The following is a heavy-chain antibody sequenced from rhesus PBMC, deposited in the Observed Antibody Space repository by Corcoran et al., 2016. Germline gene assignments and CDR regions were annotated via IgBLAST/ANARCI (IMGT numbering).Heavy chain of an antibody. D-gene: IGHD4-23*01. Sequence: QVQLQESGPGLVKPSDTLPLPCAVTGGPISVCYYWSWIHHPPGKGLEWIGYIYGSGGSTYYNPSLKSRVTISTDTSKNQFSLKLSSVTAADTAVYYCARDYSNYRYFDLWGPGTPITISS. CDR2: IYGSGGST. V-gene: IGHV4S7*01. J-gene: IGHJ2*01. CDR3: ARDYSNYRYFDL. CDR1: GGPISVCYY.